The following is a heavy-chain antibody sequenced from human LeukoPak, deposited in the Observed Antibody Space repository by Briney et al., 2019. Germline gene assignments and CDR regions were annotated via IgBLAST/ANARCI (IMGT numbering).Heavy chain of an antibody. CDR1: GFTFSSYV. Sequence: GGSLRLSCAASGFTFSSYVMHWVRQAPGKGLEWVAIISYDGSDEYYADSVKGRFTIFRDNSKNTLYLQMNSLRAEDTAVYYCARDSAHAFDIWGQGTMVTVSS. CDR2: ISYDGSDE. CDR3: ARDSAHAFDI. J-gene: IGHJ3*02. V-gene: IGHV3-30*04.